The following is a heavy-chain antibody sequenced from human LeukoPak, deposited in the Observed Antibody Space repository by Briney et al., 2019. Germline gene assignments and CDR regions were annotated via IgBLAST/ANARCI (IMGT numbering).Heavy chain of an antibody. CDR2: INWDGGST. D-gene: IGHD5-18*01. J-gene: IGHJ4*02. CDR3: AKGDVDSPMNFYH. Sequence: GGSLRLSCAASGFMFDDYTMPWVRQAPGKGLEWVSLINWDGGSTYYAGSVKGRFTISRDNSKNSLYLQMNSLRTEDTALYYCAKGDVDSPMNFYHWGQGTLVTVSS. V-gene: IGHV3-43*01. CDR1: GFMFDDYT.